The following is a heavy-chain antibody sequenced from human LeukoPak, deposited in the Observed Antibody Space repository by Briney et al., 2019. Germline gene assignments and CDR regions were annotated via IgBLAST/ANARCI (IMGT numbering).Heavy chain of an antibody. CDR3: AKDYRMIAFGGVIGIDAFDI. CDR1: EFILSTYW. V-gene: IGHV3-7*03. CDR2: IKQDGGES. Sequence: GGSLRLSCAASEFILSTYWMSWVRQAPGKGLEWVANIKQDGGESYYADSVKGRFTISRDNSKNTLFLQMNSLRAEDTALYYCAKDYRMIAFGGVIGIDAFDIWGQGTMVTVSS. D-gene: IGHD3-16*02. J-gene: IGHJ3*02.